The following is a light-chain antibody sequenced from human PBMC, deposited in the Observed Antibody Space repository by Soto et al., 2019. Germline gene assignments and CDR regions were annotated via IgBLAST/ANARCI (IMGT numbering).Light chain of an antibody. V-gene: IGKV1-5*03. CDR1: QSISSR. CDR3: QQYNTYSPTWA. Sequence: DIQMTQSPSTLSASVGDRVTLTRRASQSISSRLAWYQLKPGTAPKLLIXKASSLESGVPSRFSGSGSGTEFTRTSRSLQPDDFATYFGQQYNTYSPTWAFGQGTKVDIK. CDR2: KAS. J-gene: IGKJ1*01.